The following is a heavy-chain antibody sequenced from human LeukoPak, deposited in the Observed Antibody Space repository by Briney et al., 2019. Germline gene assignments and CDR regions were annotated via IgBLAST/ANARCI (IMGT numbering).Heavy chain of an antibody. J-gene: IGHJ4*02. CDR1: GYTFTSYD. D-gene: IGHD3-22*01. V-gene: IGHV1-8*01. CDR3: ARDPDSSGYYLTGIDY. CDR2: MNPNSGNT. Sequence: GASVKVSCKASGYTFTSYDINWVRQATGQGLEWMGWMNPNSGNTGYAQKFQGRVTMTRNTSISTAYMELSSLRSDDTAVYYCARDPDSSGYYLTGIDYWGQGTLVTVSS.